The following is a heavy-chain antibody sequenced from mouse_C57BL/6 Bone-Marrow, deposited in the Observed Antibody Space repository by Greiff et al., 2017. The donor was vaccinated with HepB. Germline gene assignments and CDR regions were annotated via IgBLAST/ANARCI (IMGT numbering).Heavy chain of an antibody. D-gene: IGHD1-1*01. V-gene: IGHV5-15*01. CDR1: GFTFSDYG. J-gene: IGHJ1*03. CDR2: IRNLAYSI. CDR3: ARPHYYGSSYDWYFDV. Sequence: EVQLVESGGGLVQPGGSLKLSCAASGFTFSDYGMAWVRQAPRKGPEWVAFIRNLAYSIYYADTVTGRFTISRENAKNTLYLEMSSLRSEDTAMYYCARPHYYGSSYDWYFDVWGTGTTVTVSS.